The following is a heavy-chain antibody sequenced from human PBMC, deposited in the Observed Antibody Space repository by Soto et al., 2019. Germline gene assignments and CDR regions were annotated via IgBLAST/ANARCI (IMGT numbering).Heavy chain of an antibody. J-gene: IGHJ5*02. V-gene: IGHV2-5*01. CDR3: AXRRVYCSSTSCYVDEFDP. CDR1: GFALSTSGAG. CDR2: IYWTDDK. Sequence: ESAATLVNPTHTLTLTCTFSGFALSTSGAGVGWIRQPPGKALEWLALIYWTDDKRYSPSLKSRLTITKDTSKDHGVLTMTNMDPVDTATYYCAXRRVYCSSTSCYVDEFDPWGQGTLVTVSS. D-gene: IGHD2-2*01.